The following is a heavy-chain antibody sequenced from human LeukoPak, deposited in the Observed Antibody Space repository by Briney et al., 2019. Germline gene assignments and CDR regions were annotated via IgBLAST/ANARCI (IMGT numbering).Heavy chain of an antibody. D-gene: IGHD3-22*01. J-gene: IGHJ4*02. V-gene: IGHV3-23*01. CDR2: ISGSGGNT. CDR3: AKARFSYYDSSGYYSPHFDY. Sequence: PGGSLRLSCAASGFTFSSYAMSWVRPAPGKGLEWVSAISGSGGNTCYADSVKGRFTITRDNSKNTRYLQMTRLRAEDTAVYYCAKARFSYYDSSGYYSPHFDYWGQGTLVTVSS. CDR1: GFTFSSYA.